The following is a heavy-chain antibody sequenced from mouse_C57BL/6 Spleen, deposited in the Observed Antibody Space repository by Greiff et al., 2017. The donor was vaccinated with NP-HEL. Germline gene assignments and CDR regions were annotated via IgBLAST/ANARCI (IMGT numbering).Heavy chain of an antibody. CDR1: GFTFSDYG. J-gene: IGHJ1*03. V-gene: IGHV5-17*01. Sequence: EVKLVESGGGLVKPGGSLKLSCAASGFTFSDYGMHWVRQAPEKGLEWVAYISSGSSTIYYADTVKGRFTISRDNAKNTLFLQMTSLRSEDTAMYYCATYDGYPYWYFDVGGTGTTVTVAS. CDR3: ATYDGYPYWYFDV. CDR2: ISSGSSTI. D-gene: IGHD2-3*01.